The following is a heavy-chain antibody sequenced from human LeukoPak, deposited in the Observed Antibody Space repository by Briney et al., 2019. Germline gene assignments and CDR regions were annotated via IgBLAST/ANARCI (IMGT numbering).Heavy chain of an antibody. CDR3: ARFAVHRRLAVAGQFGLDY. D-gene: IGHD6-19*01. V-gene: IGHV1-46*01. J-gene: IGHJ4*02. CDR2: LNPSGGNK. Sequence: ASVKVSCKASGYIFTSYYIHWVRQAPGQVLEWMGILNPSGGNKNYAQKFQGKVTMTRDTSTSTVYMELSSLRSGDTAVYYCARFAVHRRLAVAGQFGLDYWGQGTLVTVSS. CDR1: GYIFTSYY.